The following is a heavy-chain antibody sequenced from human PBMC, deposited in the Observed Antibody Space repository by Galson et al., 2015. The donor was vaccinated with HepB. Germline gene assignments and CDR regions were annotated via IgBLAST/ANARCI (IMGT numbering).Heavy chain of an antibody. Sequence: SETLSLTCTVSGGSITSDYWSWIRQPPGKGLEWIGYIYHSGSTNYNPSLKSRVTISLDTSNNQFSLKLSSVTAADTAVFYCARVRRDDYGYRSFDLWGRGTLVTVSS. J-gene: IGHJ2*01. D-gene: IGHD4-17*01. CDR1: GGSITSDY. CDR3: ARVRRDDYGYRSFDL. CDR2: IYHSGST. V-gene: IGHV4-59*01.